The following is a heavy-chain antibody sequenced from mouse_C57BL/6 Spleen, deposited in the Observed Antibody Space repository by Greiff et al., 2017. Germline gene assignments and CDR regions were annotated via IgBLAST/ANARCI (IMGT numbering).Heavy chain of an antibody. CDR1: GFSFNTYA. V-gene: IGHV10-1*01. J-gene: IGHJ2*01. D-gene: IGHD4-1*01. CDR3: VRQLTGKGCFDY. Sequence: EVKLVESGGGLVQPKGSLKLSCAASGFSFNTYAMNWVRQAPGKGLEWVARIRSKSNNYATYYADSVKDRFTISRDDSESMLYLQMNNLKTEDTAMYYCVRQLTGKGCFDYGDQGTTLTVSS. CDR2: IRSKSNNYAT.